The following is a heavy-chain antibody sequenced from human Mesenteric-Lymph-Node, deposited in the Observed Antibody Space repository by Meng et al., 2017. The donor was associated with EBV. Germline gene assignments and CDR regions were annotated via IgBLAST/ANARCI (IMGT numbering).Heavy chain of an antibody. CDR3: AGRRVASSWADY. Sequence: QVQLQQVGAGLLKPSETLSLTCAVYGGSFSGYYWSWIRQPPGKGLEWIGDISYTGSTYHNPSLKSRVTISADTSNNQFSLTLSSVTAADTAVYYCAGRRVASSWADYWGQGTLVTVSS. J-gene: IGHJ4*02. CDR2: ISYTGST. CDR1: GGSFSGYY. V-gene: IGHV4-34*01. D-gene: IGHD6-13*01.